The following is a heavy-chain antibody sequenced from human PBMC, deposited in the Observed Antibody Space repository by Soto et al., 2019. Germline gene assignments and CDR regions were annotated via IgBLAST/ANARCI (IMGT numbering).Heavy chain of an antibody. J-gene: IGHJ6*02. CDR1: GGTFSSYA. V-gene: IGHV1-69*01. Sequence: QVQLVQSGAEVKKPGSSVKVSCKASGGTFSSYAISWVRQAPGQGLEWMGGIIPIFGTANYAQTFQGRVTITADESTSTADMELSSLRCEDTSVYYCGRAQGADYYYCGMDFWGQGTTVTVSS. CDR2: IIPIFGTA. CDR3: GRAQGADYYYCGMDF.